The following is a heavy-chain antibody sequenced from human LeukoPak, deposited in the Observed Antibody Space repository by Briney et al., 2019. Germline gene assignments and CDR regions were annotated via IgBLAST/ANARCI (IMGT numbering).Heavy chain of an antibody. CDR3: GRGGDYFNYYYYYYMDV. CDR2: INPNSGGT. Sequence: ASVKVSCKASGYTFTGYYMHWVRQAPGQGLEWMGWINPNSGGTNYAQKFQGRVTMTRDTSISTAYMELSRLRSDDTAVYYCGRGGDYFNYYYYYYMDVWGKGTTVTVSS. J-gene: IGHJ6*03. D-gene: IGHD2/OR15-2a*01. V-gene: IGHV1-2*02. CDR1: GYTFTGYY.